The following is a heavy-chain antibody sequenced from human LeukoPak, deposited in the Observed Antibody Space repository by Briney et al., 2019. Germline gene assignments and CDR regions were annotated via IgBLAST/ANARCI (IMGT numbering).Heavy chain of an antibody. V-gene: IGHV3-48*01. CDR1: GFTFSSYS. Sequence: PGGSLRLSCAASGFTFSSYSMNWVCQAPGKGLEWVSYISSSSSTIYYADSVKGRFTISRDNAKNSLYLQMNNLRAEDTAVYYCARPGYSYGLHYYYMDVWGKGTTVTVSS. CDR3: ARPGYSYGLHYYYMDV. D-gene: IGHD5-18*01. J-gene: IGHJ6*03. CDR2: ISSSSSTI.